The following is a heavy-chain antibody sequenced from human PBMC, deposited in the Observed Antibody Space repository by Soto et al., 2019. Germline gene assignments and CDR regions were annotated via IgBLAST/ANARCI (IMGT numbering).Heavy chain of an antibody. V-gene: IGHV1-69*06. CDR1: GGTFNSYG. Sequence: QDHLAQSGAEVKKPGSSVTVSCKASGGTFNSYGISWVRQAPGQGLDWMGVIIPLYGTVNYAQKFQGRVSFTADKSTRTAYMVLSSLRSDDTAVYYCARVRVIRGVIPSHFGLWGQGTLVTVSS. J-gene: IGHJ4*02. CDR3: ARVRVIRGVIPSHFGL. D-gene: IGHD3-10*01. CDR2: IIPLYGTV.